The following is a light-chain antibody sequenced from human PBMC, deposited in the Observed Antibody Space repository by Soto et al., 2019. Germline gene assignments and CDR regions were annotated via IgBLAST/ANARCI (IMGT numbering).Light chain of an antibody. J-gene: IGLJ1*01. V-gene: IGLV2-18*01. CDR1: SSDVGSYNR. CDR2: EVN. Sequence: QSVLTQTPSVSGSPGQSVTISCTGTSSDVGSYNRLSWYQQPPGTAPKLIMYEVNTRPSGVPDRFSGSKSGSTASLTISGLQAEDEADYYCSLYISGSTYVFGTGTKATVL. CDR3: SLYISGSTYV.